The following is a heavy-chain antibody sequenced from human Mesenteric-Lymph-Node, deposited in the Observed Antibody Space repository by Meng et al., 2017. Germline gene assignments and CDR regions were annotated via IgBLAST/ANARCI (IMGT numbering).Heavy chain of an antibody. CDR1: GGSISSYY. V-gene: IGHV4-59*01. CDR2: IYYSGST. Sequence: GSLRLSCTVSGGSISSYYWSWIRQPPGKGLEWIGYIYYSGSTNYNPSLKSRVTISVDTSKNQFSLKLSSVTAADTAVYYCARVSSGYVGLDWFDPWGQGIRVTVSS. CDR3: ARVSSGYVGLDWFDP. J-gene: IGHJ5*02. D-gene: IGHD5-12*01.